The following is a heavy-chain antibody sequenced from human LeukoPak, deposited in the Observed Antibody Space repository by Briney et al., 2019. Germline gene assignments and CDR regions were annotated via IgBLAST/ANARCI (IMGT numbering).Heavy chain of an antibody. Sequence: GGSLRLSCAASGFTFDDYAMHWVRQAPGKGLEWVSGISWNSGSIGYADSVKGRFTISRDNAKNSLYLQVNSLRAEDTALYYCAKNGDLYYYDSSGYAKYFDYWGQGTLVTVSS. V-gene: IGHV3-9*01. CDR2: ISWNSGSI. J-gene: IGHJ4*02. CDR3: AKNGDLYYYDSSGYAKYFDY. CDR1: GFTFDDYA. D-gene: IGHD3-22*01.